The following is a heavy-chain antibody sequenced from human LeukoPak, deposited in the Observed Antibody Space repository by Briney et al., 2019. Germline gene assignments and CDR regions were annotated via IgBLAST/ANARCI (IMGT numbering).Heavy chain of an antibody. CDR1: GGSISSSSRY. Sequence: SETLSLTCTVSGGSISSSSRYWGWIRQPPGKGLEWIGYIYYSGSTNYNPSLKSRVTMSVDTSKNQFSLRLSSVTAADTAVYFCARGFIDREFKGTSSYYYYYMDVWGKGTTVTISS. J-gene: IGHJ6*03. D-gene: IGHD3-10*01. CDR2: IYYSGST. CDR3: ARGFIDREFKGTSSYYYYYMDV. V-gene: IGHV4-61*05.